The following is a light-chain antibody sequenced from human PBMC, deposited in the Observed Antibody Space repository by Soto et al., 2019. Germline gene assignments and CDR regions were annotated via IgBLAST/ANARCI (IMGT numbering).Light chain of an antibody. CDR1: QSVSSN. CDR3: QQYNIWPYT. CDR2: GAS. V-gene: IGKV3-15*01. J-gene: IGKJ2*01. Sequence: EIVMTQSPATLSVSPGERATLSCRASQSVSSNLTWYHQKPGQAPRLLIYGASTRATCIPARFSGSGSGTEFTLAISSLQSEDFAVYYCQQYNIWPYTFGQGTKLEIK.